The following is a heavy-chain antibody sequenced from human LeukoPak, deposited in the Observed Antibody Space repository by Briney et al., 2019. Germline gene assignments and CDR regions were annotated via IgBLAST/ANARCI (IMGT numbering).Heavy chain of an antibody. CDR1: GFTFSSYA. J-gene: IGHJ6*02. CDR3: AKMPKVTTSYYYYYYGMDV. D-gene: IGHD4-17*01. V-gene: IGHV3-23*01. Sequence: GGSLRLSCAASGFTFSSYAMSWVRQAPGKGLEWVSAISGSGGSTYYADSVKGRFTISRDNSKNTLYLQMNSLRAEDTAVYYCAKMPKVTTSYYYYYYGMDVWGQGTTVIVSS. CDR2: ISGSGGST.